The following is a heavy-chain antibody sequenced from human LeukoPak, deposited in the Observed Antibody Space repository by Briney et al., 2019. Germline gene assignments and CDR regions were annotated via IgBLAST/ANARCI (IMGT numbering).Heavy chain of an antibody. J-gene: IGHJ4*02. CDR1: GFSFSDYG. V-gene: IGHV3-30*02. D-gene: IGHD4-17*01. CDR3: AKDHYGDYDY. Sequence: GGSLRLSCAASGFSFSDYGMNWVRQAPGKGLQWVAFIRHDGGSIYYADSVKGRFTMSRDNSKNTVYLQMNSLRAEDTAVYYCAKDHYGDYDYWGRGTLVTVSS. CDR2: IRHDGGSI.